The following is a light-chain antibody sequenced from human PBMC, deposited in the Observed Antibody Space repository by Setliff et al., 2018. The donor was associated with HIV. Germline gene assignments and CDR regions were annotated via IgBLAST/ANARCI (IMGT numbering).Light chain of an antibody. CDR1: SSDVGSYNR. J-gene: IGLJ1*01. V-gene: IGLV2-18*02. CDR2: EVS. CDR3: CSYASSGSLV. Sequence: QSVLTQPPSVSGSPGQSVTISCTGTSSDVGSYNRVSWYQQPPGTAPKLMIYEVSKWPSGVSNHFSGSKSGNTASLTISGLRTEDEAEYYCCSYASSGSLVFGTGTKVT.